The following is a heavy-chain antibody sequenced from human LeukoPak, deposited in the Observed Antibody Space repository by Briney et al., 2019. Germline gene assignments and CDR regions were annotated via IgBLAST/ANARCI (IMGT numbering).Heavy chain of an antibody. Sequence: PGGSLRLSCAASGFTFSSHAMSWVRQAPGKGLEWVSVISGSGGSTYYADSVKGRFTISRDNSKNTLYLQMNSLRAEDTAVYYCAKDGDTAMVTGYYGMDVWGQGTTVTVSS. CDR2: ISGSGGST. V-gene: IGHV3-23*01. D-gene: IGHD5-18*01. CDR1: GFTFSSHA. CDR3: AKDGDTAMVTGYYGMDV. J-gene: IGHJ6*02.